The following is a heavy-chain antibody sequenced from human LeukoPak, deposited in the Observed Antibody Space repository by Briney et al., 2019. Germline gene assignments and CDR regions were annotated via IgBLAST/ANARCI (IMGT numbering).Heavy chain of an antibody. Sequence: GGSLSLSCAASGFTFNDWMHWVSQAPGKGLVWVARILGDGSVTSYADSVKGRFTVSRDNAKNPLYLQMNSLRVEDTAVYYCANYAMVTAGGYWGQGTLVTVSS. CDR2: ILGDGSVT. CDR1: GFTFNDW. V-gene: IGHV3-74*01. CDR3: ANYAMVTAGGY. J-gene: IGHJ4*02. D-gene: IGHD2-21*02.